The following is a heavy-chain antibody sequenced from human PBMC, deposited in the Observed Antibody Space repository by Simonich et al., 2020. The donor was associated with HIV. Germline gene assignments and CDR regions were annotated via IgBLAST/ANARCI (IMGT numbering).Heavy chain of an antibody. Sequence: QEQLRQWGAGLLKPSETLSLTCAVYGESFSGYYWTWIRQPPGKGLEWIGEIIHSGSTNYNPSLKSRVNISVDSSKKQFSLKLSSVTAADTAVYYCARLERGIDAFDIWGQGTMVTVSS. CDR1: GESFSGYY. CDR3: ARLERGIDAFDI. CDR2: IIHSGST. D-gene: IGHD7-27*01. J-gene: IGHJ3*02. V-gene: IGHV4-34*12.